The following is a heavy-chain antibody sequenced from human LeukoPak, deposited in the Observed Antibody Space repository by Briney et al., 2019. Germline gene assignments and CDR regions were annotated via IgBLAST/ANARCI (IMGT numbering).Heavy chain of an antibody. Sequence: GGSLRLSCTASGLTVGNNYMNWVRQTPGKGLEWVSLIYSDGSTHYSDSVKGRFTISRDRSKNTLYLQMNSLRAEDTAIYYCARDTPGIAASVNGGWGQGTLVTVSS. D-gene: IGHD6-13*01. J-gene: IGHJ4*02. CDR3: ARDTPGIAASVNGG. CDR1: GLTVGNNY. CDR2: IYSDGST. V-gene: IGHV3-53*01.